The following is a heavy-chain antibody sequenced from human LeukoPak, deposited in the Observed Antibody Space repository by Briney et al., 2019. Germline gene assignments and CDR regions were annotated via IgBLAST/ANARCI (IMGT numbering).Heavy chain of an antibody. Sequence: GGSLRLSCAASGFIFSSYAMSWVRQAPGKGLEWVSAISGSGGSTYYADSVKGRFTISRDNSKNTLYLQMNSLRAEDTAVYYCAKVLEPHYYDSSGYYYFDYWGQGTLVTVSS. CDR2: ISGSGGST. J-gene: IGHJ4*02. CDR1: GFIFSSYA. D-gene: IGHD3-22*01. CDR3: AKVLEPHYYDSSGYYYFDY. V-gene: IGHV3-23*01.